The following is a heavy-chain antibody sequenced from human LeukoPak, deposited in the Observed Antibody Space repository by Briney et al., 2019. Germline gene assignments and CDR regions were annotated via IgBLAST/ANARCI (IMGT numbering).Heavy chain of an antibody. CDR2: ISYDGSNK. CDR3: AREVGASEFDY. CDR1: GFTFSSYA. V-gene: IGHV3-30-3*01. J-gene: IGHJ4*02. Sequence: GGSLRLSCAASGFTFSSYAMHWVRQAPGKGLEWVAVISYDGSNKYYADSAKGRFTISRDNSKNTLYLQMNSLRAEDTAVYYCAREVGASEFDYWGQGTLVTVSS. D-gene: IGHD1-26*01.